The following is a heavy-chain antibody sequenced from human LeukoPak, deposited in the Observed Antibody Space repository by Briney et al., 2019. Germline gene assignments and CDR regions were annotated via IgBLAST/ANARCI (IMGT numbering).Heavy chain of an antibody. V-gene: IGHV4-34*01. Sequence: SETLSLTCAVYGGSFSGYYWSWIRQPPGKGLEWIGEINHGGSTNYNPSLKSRVTISVDTSKNQFSLKLSSVTAADTAVYYCARDRGSGIDYWGQGTLVTVSS. J-gene: IGHJ4*02. CDR1: GGSFSGYY. CDR3: ARDRGSGIDY. D-gene: IGHD6-19*01. CDR2: INHGGST.